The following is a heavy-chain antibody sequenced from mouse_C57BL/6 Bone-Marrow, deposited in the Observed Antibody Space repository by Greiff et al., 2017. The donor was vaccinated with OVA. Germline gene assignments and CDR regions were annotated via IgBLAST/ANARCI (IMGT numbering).Heavy chain of an antibody. V-gene: IGHV1-59*01. CDR3: AFYGSSYGEYWYFDV. CDR2: IDPSDSYT. CDR1: GYTFTSYW. Sequence: QVQLQQSGAELVRPGTSVKLSCKASGYTFTSYWMHWVKQRPGQGLEWIGVIDPSDSYTNYNQKFKGKATLTVDTSSSTAYMQLSSLTSEDSAVYYCAFYGSSYGEYWYFDVWGTGTTVTVSS. J-gene: IGHJ1*03. D-gene: IGHD1-1*01.